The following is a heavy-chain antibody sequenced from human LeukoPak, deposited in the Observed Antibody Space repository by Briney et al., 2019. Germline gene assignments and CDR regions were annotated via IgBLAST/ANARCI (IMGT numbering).Heavy chain of an antibody. CDR3: AKDHSPMAVFWSGYYDY. Sequence: GGSLRLSCAASGFTFSSYGMHWVRQAPGKGLEWVAFIRYDGTNKYYADSVKGRFTISRDNSKDTLYLQMNSLRAEDTALYYCAKDHSPMAVFWSGYYDYWGQGTLVTVSS. V-gene: IGHV3-30*02. CDR1: GFTFSSYG. CDR2: IRYDGTNK. J-gene: IGHJ4*02. D-gene: IGHD3-3*01.